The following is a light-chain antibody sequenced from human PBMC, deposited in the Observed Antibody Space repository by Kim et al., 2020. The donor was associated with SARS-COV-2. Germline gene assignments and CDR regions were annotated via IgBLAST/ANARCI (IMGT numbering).Light chain of an antibody. CDR2: QDT. V-gene: IGLV3-1*01. J-gene: IGLJ2*01. CDR1: KLGDKY. CDR3: QTWDSTYVV. Sequence: SYELTQPPSVSVSPGQTASITCSGNKLGDKYTCWYQQKPGQSPVLVIYQDTKRPSGIPERISGFNSGNTATLTISGTQSMDEADYYCQTWDSTYVVFGGGTQLTVL.